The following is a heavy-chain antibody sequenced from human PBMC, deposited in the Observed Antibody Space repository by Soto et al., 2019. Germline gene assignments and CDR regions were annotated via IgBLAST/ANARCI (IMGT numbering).Heavy chain of an antibody. D-gene: IGHD3-10*01. CDR1: GFTFSTFA. CDR2: IGGNGGTT. Sequence: EVQLLESGGGLVQPGGYLRLSCAASGFTFSTFAMSWVRQAPGKGLEWVSGIGGNGGTTFYTDSVKGRFTISRDDSKDTLYLHTDSLRAEDSAVYYCAKSALWFGEFPFNWFDPWGQGTLVTVSS. J-gene: IGHJ5*02. CDR3: AKSALWFGEFPFNWFDP. V-gene: IGHV3-23*01.